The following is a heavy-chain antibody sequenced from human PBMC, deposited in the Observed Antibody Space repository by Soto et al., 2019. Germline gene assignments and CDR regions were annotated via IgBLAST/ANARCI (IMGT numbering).Heavy chain of an antibody. CDR3: ARIPVDTSMIYWFDP. J-gene: IGHJ5*01. V-gene: IGHV4-4*07. CDR1: GASVRSYH. D-gene: IGHD5-18*01. CDR2: VQMSGNT. Sequence: SETRSLTCAVSGASVRSYHWSWIRQAAGKGLEWIGRVQMSGNTNYSPSLKSRVTMSLDRSNNQFSLNLSSVTAADTAVYYCARIPVDTSMIYWFDPWGQGILVTVSS.